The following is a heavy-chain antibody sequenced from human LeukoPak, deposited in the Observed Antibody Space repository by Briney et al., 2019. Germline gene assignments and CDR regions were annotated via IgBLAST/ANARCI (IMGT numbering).Heavy chain of an antibody. CDR3: ASSAAAGTSGWFDP. D-gene: IGHD6-13*01. CDR2: IYTSGST. V-gene: IGHV4-4*07. J-gene: IGHJ5*02. Sequence: SETLSLTCTVSGGSISSYYWSWIRQPAGKGLEWIGRIYTSGSTNYNPSLKSRVTMSVDTSKNQFSLKLSSVTAADTAVYYCASSAAAGTSGWFDPWGQGTLVTVSS. CDR1: GGSISSYY.